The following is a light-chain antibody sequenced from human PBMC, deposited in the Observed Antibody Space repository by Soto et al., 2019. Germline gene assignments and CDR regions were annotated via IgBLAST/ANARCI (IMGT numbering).Light chain of an antibody. CDR2: EVS. Sequence: QSALTQPASVSGSPGQSITMSCSGTSSDVGGYNHVSWYQQHPGKAPKLVIYEVSNRPSGVSNRFSGSKSGNTASLTISGLQAEDDGDYYCTSYTAYSTYVFGPGTKLTVL. CDR1: SSDVGGYNH. CDR3: TSYTAYSTYV. J-gene: IGLJ1*01. V-gene: IGLV2-14*01.